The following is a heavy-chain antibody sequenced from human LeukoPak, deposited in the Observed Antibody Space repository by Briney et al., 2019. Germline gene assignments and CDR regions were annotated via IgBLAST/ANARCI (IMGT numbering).Heavy chain of an antibody. CDR2: ITPSGSPI. V-gene: IGHV3-11*01. J-gene: IGHJ4*02. CDR1: GFTFSNYY. D-gene: IGHD1-1*01. Sequence: GGSLRLSCAAPGFTFSNYYMSWIRQAPGKGLEWVSYITPSGSPIYYADSVKGRFTISRDNAKNSVYLQMNSLRTDDTAVYYCGRGHWQLEVWGQGILVTVSS. CDR3: GRGHWQLEV.